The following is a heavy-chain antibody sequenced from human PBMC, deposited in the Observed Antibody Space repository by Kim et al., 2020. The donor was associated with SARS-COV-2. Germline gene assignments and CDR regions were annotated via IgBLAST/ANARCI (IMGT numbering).Heavy chain of an antibody. J-gene: IGHJ6*02. CDR1: GFTFSSYA. V-gene: IGHV3-23*01. Sequence: GGSLRLSCAASGFTFSSYAMSWVRQAPGKGLECVSAISGSGGSTYYADSVKGRFTISRDNSKNTLYLQMNSLRAEDTAVYYCANGIWPVLLWFGELSPPGYYYYYGMDVWGQGTTVTVSS. D-gene: IGHD3-10*01. CDR2: ISGSGGST. CDR3: ANGIWPVLLWFGELSPPGYYYYYGMDV.